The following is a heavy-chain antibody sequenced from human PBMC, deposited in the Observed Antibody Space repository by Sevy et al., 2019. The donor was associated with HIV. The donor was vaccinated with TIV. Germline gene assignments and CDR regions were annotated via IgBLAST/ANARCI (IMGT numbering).Heavy chain of an antibody. V-gene: IGHV3-23*01. CDR3: AKRGNGWYELDY. D-gene: IGHD6-19*01. CDR2: NSGSRETE. Sequence: GGSLRLSCAASGFPFSSYAMDWVRKDPGKGLEGVSTNSGSRETEYYADAGKGRFTISRDQSKNTVFLQMNSLRGDDTAVYYCAKRGNGWYELDYWGRGTLVTVSS. CDR1: GFPFSSYA. J-gene: IGHJ4*02.